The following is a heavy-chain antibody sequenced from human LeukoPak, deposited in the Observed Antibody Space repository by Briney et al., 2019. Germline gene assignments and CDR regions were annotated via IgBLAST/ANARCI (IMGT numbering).Heavy chain of an antibody. CDR1: GGSISSYY. V-gene: IGHV4-59*12. Sequence: SETLSLTCTVSGGSISSYYWSWIRQPPGKGLEWIGYIYYTGSTNYNPSLKSRVTMSVDTSKNQFSLRVSSVTAADTAVYYCARMAYGDYVLDYWGQGTLVTVSS. CDR2: IYYTGST. D-gene: IGHD4-17*01. J-gene: IGHJ4*02. CDR3: ARMAYGDYVLDY.